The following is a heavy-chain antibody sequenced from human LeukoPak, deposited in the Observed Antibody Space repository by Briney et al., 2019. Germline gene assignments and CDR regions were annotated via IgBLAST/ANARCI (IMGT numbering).Heavy chain of an antibody. J-gene: IGHJ4*02. D-gene: IGHD2-15*01. CDR3: AGATRGY. CDR2: IYHSGST. CDR1: GYSISSGYY. Sequence: SETLSLTCTVSGYSISSGYYWGWIRQRPGKGLEWIGSIYHSGSTYYNPSLKSRVTISVDTSKNQFSLKLSSVTAADTAVYYCAGATRGYGGQGTLVTVSS. V-gene: IGHV4-38-2*02.